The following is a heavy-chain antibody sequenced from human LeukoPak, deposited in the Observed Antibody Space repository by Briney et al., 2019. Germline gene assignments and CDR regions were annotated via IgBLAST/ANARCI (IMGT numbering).Heavy chain of an antibody. J-gene: IGHJ1*01. D-gene: IGHD2-15*01. CDR1: GGSISSGGYY. Sequence: PSETLSLTCTVSGGSISSGGYYWTWIRQHPGKGLEWIGYIYYSGSTYYNPSLGSRVTISVDTSKNQFSLRLSSVTAADTAVYYCALGYCGGGSCYAREYFQHWGQGTLVTVSS. CDR3: ALGYCGGGSCYAREYFQH. V-gene: IGHV4-31*03. CDR2: IYYSGST.